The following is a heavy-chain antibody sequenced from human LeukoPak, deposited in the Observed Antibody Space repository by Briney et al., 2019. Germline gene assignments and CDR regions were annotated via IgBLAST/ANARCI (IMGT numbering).Heavy chain of an antibody. D-gene: IGHD5-12*01. J-gene: IGHJ6*03. Sequence: PGGSLRLSCAASGFTFSSYSMNWVRQAPGKGLEWVSYISSSSSTIYHADSVKGRFTISRDNAKNSLYLQMNSLRAEDTAVYYCASAYSGYDPDYYMDVWGKGTTVTVSS. CDR1: GFTFSSYS. CDR3: ASAYSGYDPDYYMDV. V-gene: IGHV3-48*01. CDR2: ISSSSSTI.